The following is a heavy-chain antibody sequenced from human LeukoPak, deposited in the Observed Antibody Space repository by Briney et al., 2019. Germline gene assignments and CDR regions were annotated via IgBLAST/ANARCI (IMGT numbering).Heavy chain of an antibody. CDR2: IGGSGGFIT. CDR3: TRDLGWLHYAD. D-gene: IGHD5-12*01. V-gene: IGHV3-23*01. CDR1: GFTFRSHG. J-gene: IGHJ4*02. Sequence: GGSLRLSCAASGFTFRSHGMNWVRQTPGKGLEWVSGIGGSGGFITYYADSVKGRFTVSRDSSKSTLYLQMDSLRADDTAIYYCTRDLGWLHYADWGQGTLVTVSS.